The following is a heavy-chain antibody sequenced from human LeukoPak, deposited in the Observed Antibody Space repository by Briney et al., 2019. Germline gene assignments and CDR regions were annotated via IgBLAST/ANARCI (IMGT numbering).Heavy chain of an antibody. CDR1: GGTFSCYA. CDR2: IIPIFGTA. CDR3: ARDRGLGYCSSTSSYGVYNWFDP. D-gene: IGHD2-2*01. Sequence: ASVKVSCKASGGTFSCYAVSWVGQAPGQGLEWMGGIIPIFGTANYAQKFQGRVTITADESTSTAYMELSSLRSEDTAVYYCARDRGLGYCSSTSSYGVYNWFDPWGQGTQVTVSS. J-gene: IGHJ5*02. V-gene: IGHV1-69*01.